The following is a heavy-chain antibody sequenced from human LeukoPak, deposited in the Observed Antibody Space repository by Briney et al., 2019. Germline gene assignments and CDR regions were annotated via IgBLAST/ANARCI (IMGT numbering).Heavy chain of an antibody. J-gene: IGHJ4*02. Sequence: GGSLRLSCAASGFTFSNYAMSWVRQAPGKGLEGVSAISGSGGSTYYADSVKGRFTISRDNSKNTLYLQMNSLRAEDTAVYYCARSPRDIVVVPAARWFLDYWGQGTLVTVSS. CDR2: ISGSGGST. CDR1: GFTFSNYA. V-gene: IGHV3-23*01. D-gene: IGHD2-2*01. CDR3: ARSPRDIVVVPAARWFLDY.